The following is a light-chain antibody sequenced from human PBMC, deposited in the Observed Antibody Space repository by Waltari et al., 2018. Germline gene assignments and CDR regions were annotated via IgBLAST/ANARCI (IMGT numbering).Light chain of an antibody. CDR2: KAN. V-gene: IGLV8-61*01. Sequence: QTVVTQEPSLSVSPGGTVTLTCALSSGSLSTTSYATWYQQTPGQAPRTRVYKANARSSGVPDRFPGSILGNTAALTITGAQADDESDYYGALYMGSGIWVFGGGTRLTVL. CDR3: ALYMGSGIWV. CDR1: SGSLSTTSY. J-gene: IGLJ3*02.